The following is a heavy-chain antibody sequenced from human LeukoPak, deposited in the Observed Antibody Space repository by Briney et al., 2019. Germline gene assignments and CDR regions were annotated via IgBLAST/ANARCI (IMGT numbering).Heavy chain of an antibody. Sequence: SETLSLTCTVSGGSISSYYWSWIRQPAGKGLEWIGRIYSTGSTNHNPSLKSRVTMSVDTSKNQFSLRLRSVTAADTAVYYCARQIASAGTAGFDFRGQGALVTVSS. CDR3: ARQIASAGTAGFDF. V-gene: IGHV4-4*07. CDR1: GGSISSYY. J-gene: IGHJ4*02. D-gene: IGHD6-13*01. CDR2: IYSTGST.